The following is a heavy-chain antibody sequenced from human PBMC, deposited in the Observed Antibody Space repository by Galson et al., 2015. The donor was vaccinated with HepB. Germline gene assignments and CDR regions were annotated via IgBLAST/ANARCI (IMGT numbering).Heavy chain of an antibody. D-gene: IGHD4-23*01. CDR2: IDPSDSYT. CDR1: GYSFTSYW. V-gene: IGHV5-10-1*01. CDR3: ARIGWGDYGGIYYYMDV. Sequence: QSGAEVKKPGESLRISCKGSGYSFTSYWISWVRQMPGKGLEWMGRIDPSDSYTNYSPSFQGHVTISADKSISTAYLQWSSLKASDTAMYYCARIGWGDYGGIYYYMDVWGKGTTVTVSS. J-gene: IGHJ6*03.